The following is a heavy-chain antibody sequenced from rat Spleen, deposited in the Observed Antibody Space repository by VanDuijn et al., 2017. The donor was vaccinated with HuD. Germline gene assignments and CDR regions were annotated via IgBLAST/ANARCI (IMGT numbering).Heavy chain of an antibody. CDR3: ARHTPFNYGTEGIVNFDY. Sequence: EVQLVESGGGLVQPGRSLKLSCAASGFTFSDYNMAWVRQAPKKGLEWVATISYDGSSTYYRDSVKGRFTISRDNAKSTLYLQMDSLRSEDTATYYCARHTPFNYGTEGIVNFDYWGQGVMVTVSS. V-gene: IGHV5-7*01. J-gene: IGHJ2*01. CDR2: ISYDGSST. D-gene: IGHD1-11*01. CDR1: GFTFSDYN.